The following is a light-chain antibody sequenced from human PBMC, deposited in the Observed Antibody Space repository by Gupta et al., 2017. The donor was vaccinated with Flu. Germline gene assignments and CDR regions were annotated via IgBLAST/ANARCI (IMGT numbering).Light chain of an antibody. J-gene: IGKJ2*01. V-gene: IGKV1-17*01. CDR1: QGISND. CDR2: AAS. CDR3: LQQNSFPSI. Sequence: PSTLSASGGDRVTITCRASQGISNDLGWYQQKPGKAPKRLIYAASRVKSGVPSRFSGSGSGTEFTLTISRRQPEDFATYYCLQQNSFPSIFGQGTKLEIK.